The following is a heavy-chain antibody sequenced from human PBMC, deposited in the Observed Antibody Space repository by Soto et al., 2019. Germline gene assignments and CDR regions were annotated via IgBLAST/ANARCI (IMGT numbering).Heavy chain of an antibody. CDR2: INPSGGST. D-gene: IGHD1-7*01. Sequence: ASVKVSCKASGYTFTCYYMHWVRQAPGQGLEWMGIINPSGGSTSYAQKFQGRVTMTRDTSTSTVYMELSSLRAEDTAVYYCAREPLTGTTYTQYGMDVWGQGTTVTVSS. J-gene: IGHJ6*02. V-gene: IGHV1-46*01. CDR1: GYTFTCYY. CDR3: AREPLTGTTYTQYGMDV.